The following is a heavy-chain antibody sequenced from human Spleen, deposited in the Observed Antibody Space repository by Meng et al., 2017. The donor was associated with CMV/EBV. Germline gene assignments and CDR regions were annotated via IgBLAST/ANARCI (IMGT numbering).Heavy chain of an antibody. Sequence: GGSLRLSCSASGFSVNNNYMSWVRQAPGKGLEWVSVIYAAGSGGNTYSADSVKGRFTISRDNSKNTLYLQMNSLRVEDTAMYYCAKVPTPAIATLGYFDYWGQGTLVTVSS. D-gene: IGHD6-6*01. CDR3: AKVPTPAIATLGYFDY. CDR1: GFSVNNNY. J-gene: IGHJ4*02. CDR2: IYAAGSGGNT. V-gene: IGHV3-66*01.